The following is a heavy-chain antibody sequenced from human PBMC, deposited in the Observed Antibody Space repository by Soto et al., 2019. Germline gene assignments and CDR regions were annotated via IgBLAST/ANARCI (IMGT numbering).Heavy chain of an antibody. V-gene: IGHV4-38-2*01. CDR1: GYSISSGDY. J-gene: IGHJ6*02. CDR3: ARVGRYGMEV. Sequence: PSETLSLTCAVSGYSISSGDYWGWIRQPPGKGLEWIWSIYHSGSTYYNPSLKSRVTLSLDTSNNQFSLKLSSVTAADTAVYYCARVGRYGMEVLVQGTRVT. D-gene: IGHD1-26*01. CDR2: IYHSGST.